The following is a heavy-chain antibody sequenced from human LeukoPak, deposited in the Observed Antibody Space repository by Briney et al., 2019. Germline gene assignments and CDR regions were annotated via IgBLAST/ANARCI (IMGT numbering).Heavy chain of an antibody. CDR3: AAYSGYDYDEYYFDY. CDR1: GGSISSYY. J-gene: IGHJ4*02. Sequence: SETLSLTCTVSGGSISSYYWSWIRQPAGKGLEWIGSIYYSGSTYYNPSLKSRVTISVDMSKNQFSLKLSSVTAADTAVYYCAAYSGYDYDEYYFDYWGQGTLVTVSS. D-gene: IGHD5-12*01. V-gene: IGHV4-59*05. CDR2: IYYSGST.